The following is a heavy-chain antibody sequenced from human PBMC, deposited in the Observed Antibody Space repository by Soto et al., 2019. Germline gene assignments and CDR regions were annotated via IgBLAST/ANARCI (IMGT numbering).Heavy chain of an antibody. V-gene: IGHV3-23*01. CDR1: GFTLSSYA. CDR2: LDSSDGTT. J-gene: IGHJ4*02. Sequence: EVQLLESGGGLVQPGGSLRLSCAASGFTLSSYAMTWVRQVPGKGLDWVSTLDSSDGTTYYADSVKGRFTISRDTSRNTLYLQMDSLRVEDTAVYYCVKDRGTSTAGTLFGSWGQGILVTVSS. CDR3: VKDRGTSTAGTLFGS. D-gene: IGHD3-3*01.